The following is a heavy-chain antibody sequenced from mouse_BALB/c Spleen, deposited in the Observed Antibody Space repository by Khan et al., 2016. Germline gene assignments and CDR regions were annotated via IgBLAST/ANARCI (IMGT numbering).Heavy chain of an antibody. Sequence: QVQLKESGPGLVQPSQSLSITCTVSGFSLTTYGVHWVRQSPGNGLEWLGVIWTGGSTDYNAAFIYRLSISKDNSKSQVFFKMNSLQVNDTAIYNCARLWLRGGDPYWGQGTLVTVSA. J-gene: IGHJ3*01. D-gene: IGHD2-2*01. V-gene: IGHV2-2*02. CDR2: IWTGGST. CDR3: ARLWLRGGDPY. CDR1: GFSLTTYG.